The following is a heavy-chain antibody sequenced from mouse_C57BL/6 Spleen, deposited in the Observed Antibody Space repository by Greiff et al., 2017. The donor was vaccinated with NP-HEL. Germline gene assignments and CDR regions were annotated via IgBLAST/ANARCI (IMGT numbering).Heavy chain of an antibody. CDR2: INPNNGGT. D-gene: IGHD2-3*01. Sequence: EVQLQQSGPELVKPGASVKIPCKASGYTFTDYNMDWVKQSHGKSLEWIGDINPNNGGTIYNQKFKGKATLTVDKSSSTAYMELRSLTSEDTAVYYCARSGYAGDFYYAMDEGGQGTSVTVCS. CDR3: ARSGYAGDFYYAMDE. J-gene: IGHJ4*01. V-gene: IGHV1-18*01. CDR1: GYTFTDYN.